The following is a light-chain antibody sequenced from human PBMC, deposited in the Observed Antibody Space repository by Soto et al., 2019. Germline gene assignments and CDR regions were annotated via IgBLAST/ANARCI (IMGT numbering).Light chain of an antibody. J-gene: IGLJ2*01. CDR1: SSNIGAGYD. CDR3: QSYDSSLSVV. CDR2: GNS. V-gene: IGLV1-40*01. Sequence: QAVVTQPPSVSGAPGQRVTISCTGSSSNIGAGYDVHWYQQLPGTAPKLLIYGNSSRPSGVPDRFSGSKSGTSASLAITGLQAEDEADYYCQSYDSSLSVVFGGGTNLTVL.